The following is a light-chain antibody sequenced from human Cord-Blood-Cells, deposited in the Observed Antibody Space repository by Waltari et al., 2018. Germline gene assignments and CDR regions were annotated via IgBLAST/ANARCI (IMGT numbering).Light chain of an antibody. Sequence: QSALTQPASVSGSPGQSITLSCTGTSSDVGGYNYVSWYPQHPGKAPKLMIYEVSKRPSGVSNRFSGSKSGNTASLTISGLQAEDEADYYCSSYTSSSTLVFGGGTKLTVL. CDR1: SSDVGGYNY. CDR2: EVS. J-gene: IGLJ2*01. V-gene: IGLV2-14*01. CDR3: SSYTSSSTLV.